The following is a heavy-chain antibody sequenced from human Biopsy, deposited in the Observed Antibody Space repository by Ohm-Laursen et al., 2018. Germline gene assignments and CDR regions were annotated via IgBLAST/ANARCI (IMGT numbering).Heavy chain of an antibody. V-gene: IGHV3-9*01. CDR1: GFTFDDYA. Sequence: SLRLSCAASGFTFDDYALHWVRQAPGKGLEWVSGISWNSGNIGYAESVKGRFTISRDNAKNSVYLQMNSLRAEDTAFYYCAKDLASGSGYYWYFDFWGRGTLVTVSS. J-gene: IGHJ2*01. CDR2: ISWNSGNI. D-gene: IGHD3-22*01. CDR3: AKDLASGSGYYWYFDF.